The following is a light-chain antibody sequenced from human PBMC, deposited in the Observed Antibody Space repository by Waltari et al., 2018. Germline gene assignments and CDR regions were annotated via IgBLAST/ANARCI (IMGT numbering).Light chain of an antibody. V-gene: IGLV3-1*01. CDR3: QAWDSSTVV. CDR2: QDS. CDR1: KLGDKY. Sequence: SYDLTQPPSVSVSPGQTASITCSGDKLGDKYACWYQQKPGQSLVLVIYQDSKRPAGIRVRFSGSNAGNTATLTISGAQARDEADYYCQAWDSSTVVFGGGTKLTVL. J-gene: IGLJ2*01.